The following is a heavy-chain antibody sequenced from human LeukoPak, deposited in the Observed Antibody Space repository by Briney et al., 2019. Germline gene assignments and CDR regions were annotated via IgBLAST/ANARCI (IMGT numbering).Heavy chain of an antibody. V-gene: IGHV3-7*01. Sequence: PGGSLRLSCVASDFTFDFYWMTWVRQAPGKGLEGLAHILPDGSQKYYVDSVKGRFTISRDNPKNSLYLQINNLRAEDTAVYYCGRLAHNAWYAIDFWGQGTLVTVSS. D-gene: IGHD2-8*01. CDR3: GRLAHNAWYAIDF. CDR1: DFTFDFYW. CDR2: ILPDGSQK. J-gene: IGHJ4*02.